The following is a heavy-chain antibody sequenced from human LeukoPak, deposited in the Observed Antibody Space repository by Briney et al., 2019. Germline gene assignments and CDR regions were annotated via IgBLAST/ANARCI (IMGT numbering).Heavy chain of an antibody. CDR3: AEGKVPGLTNYYYGMDV. Sequence: GGSLRLSCAASGFTFSSYAVTWVHQAPGKGLEWVSAISVSGGSTYYSDSVKGRFTISRDNSKNTLSLQMNSLRVEDTAVYYCAEGKVPGLTNYYYGMDVWGQGTTVTVSS. CDR1: GFTFSSYA. V-gene: IGHV3-23*01. CDR2: ISVSGGST. D-gene: IGHD1-1*01. J-gene: IGHJ6*02.